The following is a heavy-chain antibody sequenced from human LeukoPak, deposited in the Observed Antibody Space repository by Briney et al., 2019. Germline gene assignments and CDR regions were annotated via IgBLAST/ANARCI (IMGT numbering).Heavy chain of an antibody. CDR3: AKSAGYCSGGSCYDYYYMDV. CDR2: ISGSGGST. D-gene: IGHD2-15*01. V-gene: IGHV3-23*01. Sequence: GGSLRLSCAASGFTFSSYAMSWVRQAPGKGLEWVSAISGSGGSTYYADSVKGRFTISRDNSKNTLYLQMNSLRAEDTAVYYCAKSAGYCSGGSCYDYYYMDVWGKGTTATVSS. CDR1: GFTFSSYA. J-gene: IGHJ6*03.